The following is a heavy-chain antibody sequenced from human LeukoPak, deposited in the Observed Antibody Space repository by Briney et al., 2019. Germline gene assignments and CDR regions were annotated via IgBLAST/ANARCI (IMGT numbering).Heavy chain of an antibody. CDR3: AKDRYSGSSGLVDY. V-gene: IGHV3-30*18. J-gene: IGHJ4*02. Sequence: GGSLRLSCAASGFTFSSYGMHWVRQAPGKGLEWVAVISYDGSNKYYADSVKGRFTISRDNAKNSLYLQMNSLRAEDMALYYCAKDRYSGSSGLVDYWGQGTLVTVSS. CDR2: ISYDGSNK. CDR1: GFTFSSYG. D-gene: IGHD1-26*01.